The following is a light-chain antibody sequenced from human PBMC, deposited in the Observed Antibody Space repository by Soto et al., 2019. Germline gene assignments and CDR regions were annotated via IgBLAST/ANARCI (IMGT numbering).Light chain of an antibody. CDR3: SSYAGSTILYV. CDR1: SSDVGGYNY. CDR2: EVS. J-gene: IGLJ1*01. Sequence: QSALTQPPSASGSPGQSVTISCTGTSSDVGGYNYVSWYQQHPGKAPKLMIYEVSKRLSGVPDRFSGYKSGNTVSLTVSGLQAEDEADYYCSSYAGSTILYVFGTWTKLTGL. V-gene: IGLV2-8*01.